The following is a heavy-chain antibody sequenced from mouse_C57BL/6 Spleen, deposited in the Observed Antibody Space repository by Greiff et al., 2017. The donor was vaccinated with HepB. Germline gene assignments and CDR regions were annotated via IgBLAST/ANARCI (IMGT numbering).Heavy chain of an antibody. J-gene: IGHJ2*01. Sequence: QVQLQQSGPELVKPGASVKISCKASGYAFSSSWMNWVKQRPGQGLEWIGRIYPGDGDTNYNGKFKGKATLTADKSSSTADMQLSSLTAEDSAVYFCARGIYYYGSSYEDYLDYWGQGTTLTVSS. CDR2: IYPGDGDT. CDR3: ARGIYYYGSSYEDYLDY. CDR1: GYAFSSSW. V-gene: IGHV1-82*01. D-gene: IGHD1-1*01.